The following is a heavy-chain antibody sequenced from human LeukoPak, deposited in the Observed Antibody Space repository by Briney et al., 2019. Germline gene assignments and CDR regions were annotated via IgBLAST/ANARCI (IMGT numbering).Heavy chain of an antibody. D-gene: IGHD6-13*01. J-gene: IGHJ4*02. CDR2: ISGSGGST. Sequence: GGSLRLSCAASGFTFSSYAMSWVRQAPGKGLEWVSAISGSGGSTYYADSVKGRFTISRDNSKNTLYLQMNSLRAEDTALYHCARSQGSSSWYTPLGYWGQGTLVTVSS. V-gene: IGHV3-23*01. CDR3: ARSQGSSSWYTPLGY. CDR1: GFTFSSYA.